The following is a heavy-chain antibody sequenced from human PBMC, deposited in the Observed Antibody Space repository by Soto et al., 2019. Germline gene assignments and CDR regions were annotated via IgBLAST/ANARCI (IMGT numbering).Heavy chain of an antibody. V-gene: IGHV4-34*01. CDR2: INHSGST. D-gene: IGHD2-21*01. CDR3: ARARPGQEVVIAHHYFDY. CDR1: GGSFSGYY. Sequence: SETLSLTCAVYGGSFSGYYWSWIRQPPGKGLEWIGEINHSGSTNYNPSLKSRVTISVDTSKNQFSLKLSSVIAADTAVYYCARARPGQEVVIAHHYFDYWGQGTLVTVSS. J-gene: IGHJ4*02.